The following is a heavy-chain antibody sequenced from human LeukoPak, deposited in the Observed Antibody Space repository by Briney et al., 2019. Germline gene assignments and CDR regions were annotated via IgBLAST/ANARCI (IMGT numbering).Heavy chain of an antibody. D-gene: IGHD3-22*01. CDR1: GGSISSSSYY. CDR3: ARGVYDSSGYFYAFDI. CDR2: IYYSGYT. J-gene: IGHJ3*02. V-gene: IGHV4-39*07. Sequence: SETLSLTCTVSGGSISSSSYYWGWIRQPPGKGLEWIGSIYYSGYTNYNPSLKSRVTISVDTSKNQFSLKLSSVTAADTAVYYCARGVYDSSGYFYAFDIWGQGTMVTISS.